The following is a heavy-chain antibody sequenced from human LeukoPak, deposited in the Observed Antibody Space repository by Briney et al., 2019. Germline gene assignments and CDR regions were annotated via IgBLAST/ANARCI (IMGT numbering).Heavy chain of an antibody. V-gene: IGHV3-23*01. Sequence: GGSLRLSCAASGFTFSNYGMSWVRQARGKGLEWVSSISGSGDSTYYADSVKGRFTISRDSSKNTLYLQMNSLRAEDTAVYYCAKDRGIISDYWGQGTLVTVSS. CDR1: GFTFSNYG. D-gene: IGHD3-10*01. J-gene: IGHJ4*02. CDR3: AKDRGIISDY. CDR2: ISGSGDST.